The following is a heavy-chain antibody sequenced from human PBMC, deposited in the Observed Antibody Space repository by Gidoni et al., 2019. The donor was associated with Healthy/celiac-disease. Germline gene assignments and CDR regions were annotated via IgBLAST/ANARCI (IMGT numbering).Heavy chain of an antibody. J-gene: IGHJ6*02. CDR2: ISYDGSNK. CDR3: AKGRIAVAKYYYGMDV. V-gene: IGHV3-30*18. CDR1: GFTFSSYG. Sequence: QVQLVESGGGVVQPGSSGFTFSSYGMHWVRQAPGKGLEWVAVISYDGSNKYYADSVKGRFTISRDNSKNTLYLQMNSLRAEDTAVYYCAKGRIAVAKYYYGMDVWGQGTTVTVSS. D-gene: IGHD6-19*01.